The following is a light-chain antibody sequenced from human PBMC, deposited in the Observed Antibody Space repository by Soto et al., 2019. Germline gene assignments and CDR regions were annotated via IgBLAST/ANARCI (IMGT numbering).Light chain of an antibody. V-gene: IGKV1-39*01. CDR1: LSISSY. CDR2: AAS. CDR3: QQSYSIPWM. J-gene: IGKJ1*01. Sequence: DIQMTQSPSTLSASVGDRVTITCRASLSISSYLNWYQQKPGKAPNLLISAASSLEGGVPSRFSGSGSGADFTLTITSLQPEDFATYYCQQSYSIPWMFGQGTKVDIK.